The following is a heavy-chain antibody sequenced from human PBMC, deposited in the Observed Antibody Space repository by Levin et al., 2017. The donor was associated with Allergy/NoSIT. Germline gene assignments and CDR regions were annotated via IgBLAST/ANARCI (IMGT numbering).Heavy chain of an antibody. D-gene: IGHD3-16*02. CDR1: GGSFSGYY. J-gene: IGHJ4*02. CDR2: INHSGST. V-gene: IGHV4-34*01. Sequence: SETLSLTCAVYGGSFSGYYWSWIRQPPGKGLEWIGEINHSGSTNYNPSLKSRVTISVDTSKNQFSLKLSSVTAADTAVYYCARAPRIPSVIDYWGQGTLVTVSS. CDR3: ARAPRIPSVIDY.